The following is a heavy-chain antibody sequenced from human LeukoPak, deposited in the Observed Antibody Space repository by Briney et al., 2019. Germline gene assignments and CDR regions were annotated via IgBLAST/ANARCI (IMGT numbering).Heavy chain of an antibody. D-gene: IGHD2-21*02. J-gene: IGHJ4*02. CDR2: ISGSDGNT. CDR3: ARQVTAPGPIDY. V-gene: IGHV3-23*01. Sequence: GGSLRLSCGASGFTFSSYAMSWVRQAPGKGLEWVSAISGSDGNTFYAAPVKGRFTISRDNSKNTLYLQMNSLTVDDTAVYYCARQVTAPGPIDYWGQGTLVTVSS. CDR1: GFTFSSYA.